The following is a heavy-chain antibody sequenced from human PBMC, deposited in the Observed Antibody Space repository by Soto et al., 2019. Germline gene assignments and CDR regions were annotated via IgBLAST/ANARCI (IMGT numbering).Heavy chain of an antibody. CDR1: GFNFTTYW. V-gene: IGHV3-74*01. CDR3: TRDGGGRYYGGFDK. CDR2: INSDGTTA. J-gene: IGHJ4*02. Sequence: GGSLRLSCEISGFNFTTYWMHWVRQAPGKGVVWVSRINSDGTTADYADSVEGRFTISRDNAKKTLYLEMRSLRVDDTALYYCTRDGGGRYYGGFDKWGQGTLVTVSS. D-gene: IGHD1-26*01.